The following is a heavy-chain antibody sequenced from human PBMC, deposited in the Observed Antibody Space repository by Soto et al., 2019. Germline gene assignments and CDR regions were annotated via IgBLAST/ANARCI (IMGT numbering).Heavy chain of an antibody. V-gene: IGHV3-30*18. CDR1: GFTFSSYG. CDR2: ISDTGSSH. D-gene: IGHD2-2*01. CDR3: AKDRGGDCPDNSCYFGADY. J-gene: IGHJ4*02. Sequence: GGSLRLSCVGSGFTFSSYGMHWVRQAPGKGLECVAVISDTGSSHYYAASVEGRFTISRENSKNTLSLHMDRLRVEDTAVSYCAKDRGGDCPDNSCYFGADYWGQGTPVTVSS.